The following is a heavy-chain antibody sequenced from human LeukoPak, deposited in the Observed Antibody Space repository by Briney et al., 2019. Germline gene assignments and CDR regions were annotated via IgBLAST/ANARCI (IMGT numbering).Heavy chain of an antibody. CDR3: AKHISEYYYDSSGITGDEYFQH. Sequence: GGSLRLSCAASRFTFSIYAMSWVRQAPGKGLEWVSPISGSGGSTYYADSVKGRFTISRDNSKNTLYLQMNSLRAEDTAVYYCAKHISEYYYDSSGITGDEYFQHWGQGTLVTVSS. D-gene: IGHD3-22*01. J-gene: IGHJ1*01. CDR1: RFTFSIYA. V-gene: IGHV3-23*01. CDR2: ISGSGGST.